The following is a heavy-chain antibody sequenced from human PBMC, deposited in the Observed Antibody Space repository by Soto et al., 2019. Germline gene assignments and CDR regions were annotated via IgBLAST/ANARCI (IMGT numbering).Heavy chain of an antibody. CDR1: GYTFTSYG. J-gene: IGHJ4*02. CDR2: ISAYNGNT. Sequence: GASVKVSCKASGYTFTSYGISWVRQAPGQGLEWMGWISAYNGNTNYAQKLQGRVTMTTDTSTSTAYMELRSLRSDDTAVYYCARSEYSSGSADFHYWGQGTLVTVSS. D-gene: IGHD6-19*01. CDR3: ARSEYSSGSADFHY. V-gene: IGHV1-18*01.